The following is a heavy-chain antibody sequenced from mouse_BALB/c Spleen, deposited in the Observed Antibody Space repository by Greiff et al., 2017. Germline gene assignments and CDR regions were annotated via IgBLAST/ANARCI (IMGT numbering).Heavy chain of an antibody. J-gene: IGHJ1*01. CDR3: ARYVDWYFDV. CDR1: GYSFTGYF. CDR2: INPYNGDT. V-gene: IGHV1-20*02. Sequence: EVQLQQSGPELVKPGASVKISCKASGYSFTGYFMNWVMQSHGKSLEWIGRINPYNGDTFYNQKFKGKATLTVDKSSSTAHMELRSLASEDSAVYYCARYVDWYFDVWGAGTTVTVSS.